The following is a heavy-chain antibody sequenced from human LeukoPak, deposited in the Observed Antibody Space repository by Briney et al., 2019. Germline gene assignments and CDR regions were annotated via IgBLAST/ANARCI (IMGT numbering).Heavy chain of an antibody. CDR3: AKGEIYYDVLTGNFDT. CDR1: GFTFSNYW. J-gene: IGHJ4*02. Sequence: GGSLRLSCAASGFTFSNYWMNWVRQAPGKGLQWVANINRDGREEYYVDSVKGRFTISRDKSKNTLYLQVNSLRAEDTAVYYCAKGEIYYDVLTGNFDTWGQGTLVTVSS. V-gene: IGHV3-7*03. D-gene: IGHD3-9*01. CDR2: INRDGREE.